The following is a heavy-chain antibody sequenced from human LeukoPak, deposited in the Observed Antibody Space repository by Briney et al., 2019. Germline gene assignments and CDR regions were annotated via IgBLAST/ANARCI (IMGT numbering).Heavy chain of an antibody. CDR1: GGSFSGYY. V-gene: IGHV4-34*01. CDR3: ARVPLSVNSGWGYYFDY. J-gene: IGHJ4*02. CDR2: IYYSGST. D-gene: IGHD6-19*01. Sequence: SETLSLTCAVYGGSFSGYYWGWIRQPPGKGLEWIGSIYYSGSTYYNPSLKSRVTISVDTSKNQFSLKLSSVTAADTAVYYCARVPLSVNSGWGYYFDYWGQGTLVTVSS.